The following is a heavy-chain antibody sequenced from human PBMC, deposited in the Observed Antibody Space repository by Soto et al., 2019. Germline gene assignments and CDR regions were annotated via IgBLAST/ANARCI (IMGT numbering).Heavy chain of an antibody. CDR3: ARSVAIPHAHIDY. V-gene: IGHV4-59*01. Sequence: PSETLSLTCSVSGGSISGSYWSWIRQSPGKGLEWLGYVYYTGSTNYSPSLRSRVSISVDTSKNQFSLRLSSVTAADTAVYFCARSVAIPHAHIDYWGQGTQVTVSS. J-gene: IGHJ4*02. CDR2: VYYTGST. CDR1: GGSISGSY.